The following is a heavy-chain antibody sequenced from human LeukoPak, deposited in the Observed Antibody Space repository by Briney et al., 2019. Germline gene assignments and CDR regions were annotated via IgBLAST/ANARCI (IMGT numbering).Heavy chain of an antibody. CDR1: GFTFSSYA. CDR2: ISNSGSFT. CDR3: ARMVRGVINPCDH. V-gene: IGHV3-23*01. D-gene: IGHD3-10*01. J-gene: IGHJ4*02. Sequence: PGGSLRLSCAASGFTFSSYAMSWVRQAPGKGLEWVSAISNSGSFTYFADAVKGRFTISRDNSKNHLFLQMNSLRVDDTAVYYCARMVRGVINPCDHWGQGTLVTVSS.